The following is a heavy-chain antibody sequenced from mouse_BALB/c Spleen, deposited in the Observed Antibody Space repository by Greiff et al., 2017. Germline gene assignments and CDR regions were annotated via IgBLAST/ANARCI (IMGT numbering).Heavy chain of an antibody. D-gene: IGHD2-4*01. V-gene: IGHV1-77*01. J-gene: IGHJ4*01. Sequence: VQRVESGPELVKPGASVKMSCKASGYTFTDYVISWVKQRTGQGLEWIGEIYPGSGSTYYNEKFKGKATLTADKSSNTAYMQLSSLTSEDSAVYFCARRLRHYAMDYWGQGTSVTVSS. CDR3: ARRLRHYAMDY. CDR1: GYTFTDYV. CDR2: IYPGSGST.